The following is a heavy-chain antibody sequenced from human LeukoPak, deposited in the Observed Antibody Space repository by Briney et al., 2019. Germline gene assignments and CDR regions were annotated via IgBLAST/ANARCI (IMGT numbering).Heavy chain of an antibody. CDR2: IKSKTDGGTT. CDR3: TTTGGSYSYWYAFDI. V-gene: IGHV3-15*01. CDR1: GFTISNAW. J-gene: IGHJ3*02. Sequence: PGGSLRLSCAASGFTISNAWMSWVRQTPGKGLERVGRIKSKTDGGTTDYAAPVKGRFTISRDESKNTMYLQMNSLKIEDTAVYYCTTTGGSYSYWYAFDIWGQGTMVTVSS. D-gene: IGHD3-10*01.